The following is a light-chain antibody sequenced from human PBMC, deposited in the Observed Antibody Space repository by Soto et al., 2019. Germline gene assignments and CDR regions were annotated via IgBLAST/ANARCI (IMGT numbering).Light chain of an antibody. CDR1: QSVSSSY. J-gene: IGKJ1*01. V-gene: IGKV3-20*01. CDR3: QQYGSSLWT. Sequence: EIVLTQSPGTLSLSPGERATLSCRASQSVSSSYLAWYQQKPGQAPRLLIYGASSRATGIPDRFSGSGSGTDFTLTIIRLEPEDFAVYYCQQYGSSLWTFDQGTKVEIK. CDR2: GAS.